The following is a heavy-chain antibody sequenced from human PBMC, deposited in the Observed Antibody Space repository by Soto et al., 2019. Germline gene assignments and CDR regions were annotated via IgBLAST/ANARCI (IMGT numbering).Heavy chain of an antibody. Sequence: QVQLVESGGGVVQPGRSLRLSCAASGFTFSSYAMHWVRQAPGKGLEWVAVISYDGSNKYYADSVKGRFTISRDNSKNTLYLQMNSLRPEDTAVYYCASAPYSGSGRGAFNIWGQGTMVTVSS. CDR3: ASAPYSGSGRGAFNI. V-gene: IGHV3-30-3*01. D-gene: IGHD3-10*01. J-gene: IGHJ3*02. CDR2: ISYDGSNK. CDR1: GFTFSSYA.